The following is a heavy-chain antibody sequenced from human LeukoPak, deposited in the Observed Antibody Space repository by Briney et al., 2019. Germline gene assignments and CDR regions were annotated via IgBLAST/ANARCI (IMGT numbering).Heavy chain of an antibody. V-gene: IGHV1-69*05. CDR1: GGTFSSYA. CDR2: IIPIFGTA. Sequence: SVKVSCKASGGTFSSYAISWVRQAPGQGLEWMGRIIPIFGTANYAQKFQGRVTITTDESTSTAYMELSSLRSEDTAVYYCARDTIVVVPAAIWENWFDPWGQGTLVTVSS. J-gene: IGHJ5*02. CDR3: ARDTIVVVPAAIWENWFDP. D-gene: IGHD2-2*02.